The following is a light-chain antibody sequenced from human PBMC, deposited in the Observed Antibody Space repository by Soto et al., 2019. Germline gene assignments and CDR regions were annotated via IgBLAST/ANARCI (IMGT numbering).Light chain of an antibody. CDR3: QHYQVGQPIA. Sequence: VLTQSPATLSLSPAERATLSCRASQSVGTRLAWYQHKTGQAPSLLMSGASSRATGIPDRFSGSGSETDFTLTISRLEPEDFALYYCQHYQVGQPIAFGRGTRLEIK. V-gene: IGKV3-20*01. J-gene: IGKJ5*01. CDR1: QSVGTR. CDR2: GAS.